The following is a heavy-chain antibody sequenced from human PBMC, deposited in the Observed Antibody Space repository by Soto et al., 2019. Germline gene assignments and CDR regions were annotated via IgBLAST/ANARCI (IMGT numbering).Heavy chain of an antibody. J-gene: IGHJ4*02. CDR2: IIPMFDTP. CDR3: ASSGGLDRDFNY. D-gene: IGHD2-15*01. Sequence: QVQLVQSGAEVKKPGSSVKVSCKASGGTFSSDSFSWVRQAPGQGLEWMGGIIPMFDTPIYAQKFQDRVTITADDTTSTGYMQLSTLRSGGTAGYYCASSGGLDRDFNYCGQGSLVTVSS. CDR1: GGTFSSDS. V-gene: IGHV1-69*12.